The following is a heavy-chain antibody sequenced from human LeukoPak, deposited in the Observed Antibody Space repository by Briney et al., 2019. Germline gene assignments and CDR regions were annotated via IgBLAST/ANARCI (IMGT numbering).Heavy chain of an antibody. CDR1: GFTFSSYS. J-gene: IGHJ5*02. D-gene: IGHD3-22*01. Sequence: GGSLRLSCAASGFTFSSYSMNWVRQAPGRGLEWVSSISSSSSYIYYADSVKGRFTISRDNAKNSLYLQMNSLRAEDTAVYYCARDPLRPTFDSSGPYWFDPWGQGTLVTVSS. CDR2: ISSSSSYI. V-gene: IGHV3-21*01. CDR3: ARDPLRPTFDSSGPYWFDP.